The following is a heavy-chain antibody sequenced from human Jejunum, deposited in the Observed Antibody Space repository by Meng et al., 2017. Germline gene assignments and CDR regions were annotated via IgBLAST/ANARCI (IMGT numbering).Heavy chain of an antibody. CDR3: AREFHSSGYAGTFDV. CDR2: ISHDGSAK. V-gene: IGHV3-30*04. Sequence: GGSLRLSCAVSGSTPGTYPIIHWVRQAPGKGLEWVAVISHDGSAKAHAESVKGRFTISRDNSKSTLYLQMNSLRLEDTALYYCAREFHSSGYAGTFDVWGQGTMVTVSS. J-gene: IGHJ3*01. D-gene: IGHD3-22*01. CDR1: GSTPGTYP.